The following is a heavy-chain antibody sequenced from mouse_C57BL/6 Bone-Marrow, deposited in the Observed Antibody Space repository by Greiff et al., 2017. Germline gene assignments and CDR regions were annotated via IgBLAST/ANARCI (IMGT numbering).Heavy chain of an antibody. V-gene: IGHV1-18*01. D-gene: IGHD2-4*01. CDR3: AREITKGVLYDFDY. CDR1: GYTFTDYN. J-gene: IGHJ2*01. Sequence: EVQLQQSGPELVKPGASVKIPCKASGYTFTDYNMDWVKQSHGKSLEWIGDINPNNGGTIYNQKFKGKATLTVDKSSSTAYMELRSLTSEDTAVYYCAREITKGVLYDFDYWGQGTTLTGSS. CDR2: INPNNGGT.